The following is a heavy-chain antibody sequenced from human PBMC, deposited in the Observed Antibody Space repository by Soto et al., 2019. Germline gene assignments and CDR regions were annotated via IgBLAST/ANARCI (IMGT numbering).Heavy chain of an antibody. D-gene: IGHD3-10*01. CDR1: GGSFSGYY. V-gene: IGHV4-34*01. J-gene: IGHJ6*02. CDR3: ARMGGFWFGVSSDMDV. Sequence: TSETLSLTCAVYGGSFSGYYWSWIRQPPGKGLEWIGEINHSGSTNYNPSLKSRVTISVDTSKNQFSLKLSSVTAADTAVYYCARMGGFWFGVSSDMDVWGQGTTVTVSS. CDR2: INHSGST.